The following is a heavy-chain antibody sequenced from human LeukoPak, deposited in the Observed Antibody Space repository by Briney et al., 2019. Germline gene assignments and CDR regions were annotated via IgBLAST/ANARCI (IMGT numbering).Heavy chain of an antibody. CDR3: AREGDSGTYDY. J-gene: IGHJ4*02. V-gene: IGHV3-64*02. CDR1: GFTFSNYV. Sequence: GGSLRLSCAASGFTFSNYVLHWVRQAPGKGLESVSAITGSGDTTYYADSVKGRFTISRDNPKNTLYLQMGSLRTEDMAVYYCAREGDSGTYDYWGQGTLVTVSS. CDR2: ITGSGDTT. D-gene: IGHD3-10*01.